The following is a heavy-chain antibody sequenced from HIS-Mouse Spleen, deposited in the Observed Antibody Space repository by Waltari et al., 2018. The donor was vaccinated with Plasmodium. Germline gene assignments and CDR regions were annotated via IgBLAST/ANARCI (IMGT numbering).Heavy chain of an antibody. D-gene: IGHD3-16*01. Sequence: QVQLVQSGAEVKKPGASVKVSCTASGYTFTGSYMHWVRQAPGQGLEWMGCINPNIGGTSYAQNFQGRSTMIRDTSISTAYMALSRLRSDDTAVYYCARWGVDAFDIWGQGTMVTVSS. CDR2: INPNIGGT. V-gene: IGHV1-2*02. CDR3: ARWGVDAFDI. J-gene: IGHJ3*02. CDR1: GYTFTGSY.